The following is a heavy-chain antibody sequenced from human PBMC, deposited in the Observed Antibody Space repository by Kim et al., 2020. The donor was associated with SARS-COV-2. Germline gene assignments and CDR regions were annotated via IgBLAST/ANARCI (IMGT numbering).Heavy chain of an antibody. CDR3: ARHTYHYYDSSGYLDY. V-gene: IGHV3-30*04. Sequence: GGSLRLSCAASGFTFSSYAMHWVRQAPGKGLEWVAVISYDGSNKYYADSVKGRFTISRDNSKNTLYLQMNSLRAEDTAVYYCARHTYHYYDSSGYLDYWGQGTLVTVSS. CDR1: GFTFSSYA. J-gene: IGHJ4*02. D-gene: IGHD3-22*01. CDR2: ISYDGSNK.